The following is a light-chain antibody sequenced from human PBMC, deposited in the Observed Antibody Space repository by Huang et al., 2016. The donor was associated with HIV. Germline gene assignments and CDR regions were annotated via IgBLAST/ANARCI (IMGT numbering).Light chain of an antibody. CDR2: AAS. CDR1: QSVSSK. Sequence: EIVMTQSPATLSVSPGERATLSCRASQSVSSKVAWYQQTPGQAPRLLIYAASTRATGIPARFSGSGSGTEFTLTISSLQSEDFAVYYCQQYNNWPRTFGQGTKVEIK. CDR3: QQYNNWPRT. V-gene: IGKV3-15*01. J-gene: IGKJ1*01.